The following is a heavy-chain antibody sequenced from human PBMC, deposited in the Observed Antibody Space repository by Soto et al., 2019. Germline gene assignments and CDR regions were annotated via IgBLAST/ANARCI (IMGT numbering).Heavy chain of an antibody. V-gene: IGHV4-4*02. Sequence: QVQLRESGPGLVKPSGTLSLTCAVSGVSITNTNWWSWVRQPPGKGLEWIGEVFHSWSTNYNPSLKSRVTISVDKSKNQFSLNRTYVTAADTAVYYCTRVAQGKCSGSRCYRWFDPGRQGTLVTVSS. J-gene: IGHJ5*02. CDR2: VFHSWST. CDR3: TRVAQGKCSGSRCYRWFDP. CDR1: GVSITNTNW. D-gene: IGHD2-2*01.